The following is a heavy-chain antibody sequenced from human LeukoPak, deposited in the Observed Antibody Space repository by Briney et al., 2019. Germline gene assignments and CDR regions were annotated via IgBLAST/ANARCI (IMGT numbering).Heavy chain of an antibody. CDR2: INPSSGST. CDR1: GYSFSSYY. D-gene: IGHD6-13*01. J-gene: IGHJ4*02. V-gene: IGHV1-46*01. CDR3: ARDGRPRAAAALSSDH. Sequence: ASVRVSCKASGYSFSSYYMQWVRQAPGQGLEWMGIINPSSGSTSYAQKFQGRVTMTRDTSTSTVYMDLTRLRSEDTAKYYCARDGRPRAAAALSSDHWGQGTLVTVSS.